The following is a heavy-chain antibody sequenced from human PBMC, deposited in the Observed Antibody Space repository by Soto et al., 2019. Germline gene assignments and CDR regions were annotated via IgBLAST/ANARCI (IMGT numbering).Heavy chain of an antibody. Sequence: GVSVKVSCKASGYTFTSYGISWVRQAPGRGLEWMGWISAYNGNTNYAQKLQGRVTMTTDTSTSTAYMELRSLRSDDTAVYYCARATCSGGSCYALSFYGMDVWGQGTTVTVSS. J-gene: IGHJ6*02. CDR1: GYTFTSYG. V-gene: IGHV1-18*01. CDR3: ARATCSGGSCYALSFYGMDV. CDR2: ISAYNGNT. D-gene: IGHD2-15*01.